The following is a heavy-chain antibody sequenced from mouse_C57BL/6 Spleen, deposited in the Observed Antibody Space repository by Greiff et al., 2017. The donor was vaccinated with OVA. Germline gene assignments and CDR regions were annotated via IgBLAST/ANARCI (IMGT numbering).Heavy chain of an antibody. CDR3: ARWAVVATGGAMDY. Sequence: VQLQQSGAELVKPGASVKISCKASGYAFSSYWMNWVKQRPGKGLEWIGQIYPGDGDTNYNGKFTGKATLTADKSSSTAYMQLSSLTSEDSAVYFCARWAVVATGGAMDYWGQGTSVTVSS. D-gene: IGHD1-1*01. V-gene: IGHV1-80*01. CDR2: IYPGDGDT. J-gene: IGHJ4*01. CDR1: GYAFSSYW.